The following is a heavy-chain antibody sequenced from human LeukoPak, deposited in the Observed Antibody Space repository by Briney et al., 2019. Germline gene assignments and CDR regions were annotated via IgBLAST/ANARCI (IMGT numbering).Heavy chain of an antibody. CDR1: GFXVSSNY. V-gene: IGHV3-53*01. D-gene: IGHD1-26*01. J-gene: IGHJ4*02. CDR3: ARLGVGGYHFDY. CDR2: IFGGGST. Sequence: GGSLRLSCAASGFXVSSNYIGWVRQGPGKGLEWVSLIFGGGSTYYADSVKGRFTISRDNSKNTLYLQMNSLGAEDTALYYCARLGVGGYHFDYWGQGTLVTVSS.